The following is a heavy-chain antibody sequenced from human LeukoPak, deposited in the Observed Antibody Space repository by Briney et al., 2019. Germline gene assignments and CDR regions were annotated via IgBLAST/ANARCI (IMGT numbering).Heavy chain of an antibody. Sequence: GESLKISCKGFGYNFTSNWIGWVRQMPGKGLEWMGIIDPGDSETRYSPSFQGQVTISADKSINTAYLQWSSLKASDTAMYYCARQNCSGDSCYLITFDIWGQGTMVTVSS. D-gene: IGHD2-15*01. CDR2: IDPGDSET. CDR1: GYNFTSNW. V-gene: IGHV5-51*01. CDR3: ARQNCSGDSCYLITFDI. J-gene: IGHJ3*02.